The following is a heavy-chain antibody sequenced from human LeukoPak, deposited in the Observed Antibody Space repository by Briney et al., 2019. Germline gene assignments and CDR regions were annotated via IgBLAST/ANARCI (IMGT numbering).Heavy chain of an antibody. CDR1: TVTTRNSW. V-gene: IGHV3-74*03. CDR3: TRDRFYAMDA. CDR2: ITIDGSSI. Sequence: GGSLRLSCAASTVTTRNSWMHWVRHAPGKGLVWVSRITIDGSSITYADSVRGRFTISRDSAKNTLYLQMNSLRAEDTAVYYCTRDRFYAMDAWGQGTTVTVSS. J-gene: IGHJ6*02.